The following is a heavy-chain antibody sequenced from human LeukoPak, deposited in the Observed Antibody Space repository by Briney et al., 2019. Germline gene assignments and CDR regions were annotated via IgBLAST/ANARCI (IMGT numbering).Heavy chain of an antibody. Sequence: ASVKVSCKASGYTFTSYAMHWVRQAPGQRLEWMGWINAGNGNTKYSQKFQGRVTITRDTSASTAYMELSSLRSEDTAVYYCARAGYCSGGSCYTFDYWGQGTLVTVSS. D-gene: IGHD2-15*01. CDR2: INAGNGNT. CDR3: ARAGYCSGGSCYTFDY. CDR1: GYTFTSYA. J-gene: IGHJ4*02. V-gene: IGHV1-3*01.